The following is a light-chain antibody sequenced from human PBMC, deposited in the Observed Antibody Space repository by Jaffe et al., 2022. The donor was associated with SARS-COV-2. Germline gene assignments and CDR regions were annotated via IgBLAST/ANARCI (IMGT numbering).Light chain of an antibody. J-gene: IGKJ1*01. Sequence: DIQMTQSPSSLSASVGDRVTITCRPSQSIDSYVNWYQQKPGKAPKLLIYAASSLHSGVPSRFSGSGYGTDFTLTISSLQPEDFATYYCQQSYSTLWTFGQGTRVEIK. V-gene: IGKV1-39*01. CDR1: QSIDSY. CDR3: QQSYSTLWT. CDR2: AAS.